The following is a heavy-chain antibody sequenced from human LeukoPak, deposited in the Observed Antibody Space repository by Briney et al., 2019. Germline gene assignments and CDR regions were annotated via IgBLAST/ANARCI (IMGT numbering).Heavy chain of an antibody. D-gene: IGHD6-19*01. Sequence: PSETLSLTCTVSGGSISSYYWSWIRQPPGKGLEWIGYIYYSGSTNYNPSLKSRVTISVDTSKNQLSLKLSSVTAADTAVYYCARQWPRGGFDYWGQGTLVTVSS. V-gene: IGHV4-59*01. CDR2: IYYSGST. J-gene: IGHJ4*02. CDR3: ARQWPRGGFDY. CDR1: GGSISSYY.